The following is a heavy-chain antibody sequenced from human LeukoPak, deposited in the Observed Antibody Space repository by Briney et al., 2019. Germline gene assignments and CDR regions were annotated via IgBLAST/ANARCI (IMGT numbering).Heavy chain of an antibody. D-gene: IGHD3-10*01. V-gene: IGHV3-15*01. CDR3: TTAPGSITTSGTPFDY. J-gene: IGHJ4*02. CDR2: IKSKSDGGTT. CDR1: GFNFNAAW. Sequence: PGGSLRLSCGASGFNFNAAWMSWVRQAPGKGLEWVGRIKSKSDGGTTVYAAPVRDRFSISRDDSKHTLSLQMNSLKTEDTAVYYCTTAPGSITTSGTPFDYWGQGTLVTVSS.